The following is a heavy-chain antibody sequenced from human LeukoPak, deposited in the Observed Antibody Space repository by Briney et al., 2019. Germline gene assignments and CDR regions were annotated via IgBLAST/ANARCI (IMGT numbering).Heavy chain of an antibody. V-gene: IGHV1-18*01. J-gene: IGHJ4*02. CDR2: ISAYNGNT. CDR1: GYLFLGHD. CDR3: AIRDSSGYLLFDY. D-gene: IGHD3-22*01. Sequence: ASVKVSCKASGYLFLGHDISWVRQAPGQGLEWMGWISAYNGNTNYAQKLQGRVTMTTDTSTSTAYMELRSLRSDDTAVYYCAIRDSSGYLLFDYWGQGTLVTVSS.